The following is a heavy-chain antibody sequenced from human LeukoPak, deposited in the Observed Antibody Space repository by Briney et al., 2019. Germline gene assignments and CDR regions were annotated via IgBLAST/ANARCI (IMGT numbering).Heavy chain of an antibody. D-gene: IGHD3-3*01. CDR2: ISNDERNK. Sequence: GGSLRLSCVASGFTFHNFAMHWVRQAPGKGLEWVAVISNDERNKYYTDSVKGRFSISRDNAKNSLYLQMNSLRAEDTAVYYCARFLEWLPYMDVWGKGTTVTVSS. V-gene: IGHV3-30*04. CDR3: ARFLEWLPYMDV. J-gene: IGHJ6*03. CDR1: GFTFHNFA.